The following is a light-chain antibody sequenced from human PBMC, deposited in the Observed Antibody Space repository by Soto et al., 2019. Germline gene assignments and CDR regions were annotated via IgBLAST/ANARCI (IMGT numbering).Light chain of an antibody. CDR1: SSNIGSNS. J-gene: IGLJ2*01. V-gene: IGLV1-47*01. CDR2: RNN. CDR3: AAWDDSLSGVV. Sequence: QSVLTQPPLASGTPGQRVTISCSGSSSNIGSNSVYWYQQLPGTAPKLLIYRNNQRPSGVPDRFSGSKSGTAASLAISGLRSEDEADYYCAAWDDSLSGVVFGGGTKLTVL.